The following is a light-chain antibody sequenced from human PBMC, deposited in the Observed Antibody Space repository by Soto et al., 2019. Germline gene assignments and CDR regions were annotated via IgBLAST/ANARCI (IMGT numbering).Light chain of an antibody. CDR3: QQYNSYSPVWT. V-gene: IGKV1-5*01. CDR2: DAS. J-gene: IGKJ1*01. Sequence: DIQMTQSPSTLSASVGDRVTITCRASQSVRSWLAWYQQKPGRAPKFLIYDASSLESGVPSRFSGTGSGTEFTLTIDRLQPDDFATYYCQQYNSYSPVWTFGQGTKVDI. CDR1: QSVRSW.